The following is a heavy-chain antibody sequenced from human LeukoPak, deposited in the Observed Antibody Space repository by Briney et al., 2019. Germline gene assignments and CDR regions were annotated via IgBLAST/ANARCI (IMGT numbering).Heavy chain of an antibody. V-gene: IGHV4-39*01. CDR1: GGSISSGSYY. D-gene: IGHD3-10*01. J-gene: IGHJ4*02. Sequence: SQTLSLTCTVSGGSISSGSYYWSWIRQPPGKGLEWIGSIYYSGNTYYNASLKSRVTISVDTAKNQFSLKLTSVTAADTAVYYCARQTGSGLFTLPGGQGTLVTVSS. CDR3: ARQTGSGLFTLP. CDR2: IYYSGNT.